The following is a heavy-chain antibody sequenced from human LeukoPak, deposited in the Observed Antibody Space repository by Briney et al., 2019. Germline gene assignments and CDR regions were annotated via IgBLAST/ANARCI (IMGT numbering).Heavy chain of an antibody. Sequence: GGSLRLSCAASGFTFSSYSMNWVRQAPGKGLEWISSIRSSSSYIYYADSVKGRFTISRDNAKNSLYLQMNSLRAEDTAVYYCARDSGTAMPRSYDAFDIWGQGTMVTVSS. CDR3: ARDSGTAMPRSYDAFDI. CDR1: GFTFSSYS. CDR2: IRSSSSYI. V-gene: IGHV3-21*01. D-gene: IGHD5-18*01. J-gene: IGHJ3*02.